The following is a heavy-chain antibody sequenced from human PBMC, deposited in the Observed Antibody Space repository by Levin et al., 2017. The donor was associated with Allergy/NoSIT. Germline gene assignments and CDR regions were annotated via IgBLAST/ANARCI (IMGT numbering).Heavy chain of an antibody. CDR2: IYLSGST. CDR1: GGSISSGGYS. J-gene: IGHJ4*02. Sequence: PSETLSLTCAVSGGSISSGGYSWSWIRQPPGKGLEWIGNIYLSGSTDDNPSLKSRVTMSVDRSKNQFSLKLSYVTAADTAVYYCARVAGYSYGYYFDYWGPGTLVTVSS. D-gene: IGHD5-18*01. CDR3: ARVAGYSYGYYFDY. V-gene: IGHV4-30-2*01.